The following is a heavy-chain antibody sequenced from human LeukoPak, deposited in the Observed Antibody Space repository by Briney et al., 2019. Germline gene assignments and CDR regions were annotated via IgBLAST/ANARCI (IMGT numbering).Heavy chain of an antibody. Sequence: ASVKVSCKVSGYTFTSYHMHWVRQAPGQGLEWMGIIYPSGRSIDYAQKFQGRLTINRDTSTSTVYLELSSLRSEDTAVCYCAIAEGEFDFWGQGTLVTVSS. D-gene: IGHD2-21*01. CDR2: IYPSGRSI. CDR3: AIAEGEFDF. CDR1: GYTFTSYH. V-gene: IGHV1-46*01. J-gene: IGHJ4*02.